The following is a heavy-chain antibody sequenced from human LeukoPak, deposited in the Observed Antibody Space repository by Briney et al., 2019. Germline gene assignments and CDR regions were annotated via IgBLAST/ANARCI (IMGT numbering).Heavy chain of an antibody. CDR1: GFTFSSYT. Sequence: PGGSLRLSCVASGFTFSSYTMNWVRQAPGGGLEWVSSISSISSYIYYADSVKGRFTISRDNAKNSLYLQMNSLRAEDTAVYYCARDLIHYGDYDYWGQGTLATVSS. CDR3: ARDLIHYGDYDY. D-gene: IGHD4-17*01. CDR2: ISSISSYI. J-gene: IGHJ4*02. V-gene: IGHV3-21*01.